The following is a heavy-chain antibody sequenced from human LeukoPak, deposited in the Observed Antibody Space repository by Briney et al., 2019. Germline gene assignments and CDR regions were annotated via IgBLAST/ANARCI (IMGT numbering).Heavy chain of an antibody. J-gene: IGHJ5*02. CDR2: IKQDGSEK. CDR3: ARDFRYLYSSGWYPTLNP. CDR1: GFTFSSYW. D-gene: IGHD6-19*01. V-gene: IGHV3-7*01. Sequence: PGGSLRLSCAASGFTFSSYWMSWVRQAPGKGLEWVANIKQDGSEKYYVDSVKGRFTISRDNAKKSLYLQMNSLRAEDTAVYYCARDFRYLYSSGWYPTLNPWGQGTLVTVSS.